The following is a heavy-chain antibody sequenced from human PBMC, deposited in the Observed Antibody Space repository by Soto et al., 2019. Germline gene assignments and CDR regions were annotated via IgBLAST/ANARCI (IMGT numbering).Heavy chain of an antibody. D-gene: IGHD3-10*01. CDR1: GYTFTNYG. J-gene: IGHJ4*02. CDR3: AREEYREVDH. V-gene: IGHV1-18*04. Sequence: QVQLVQSGAEVKEPGASVKVSCKASGYTFTNYGISWVRQAPGQGLEWMGWISTYSGHTDFAQRFQGRVTMATDTSTATAYMELRSLTSGATAVYYCAREEYREVDHWGQGTLVTVSS. CDR2: ISTYSGHT.